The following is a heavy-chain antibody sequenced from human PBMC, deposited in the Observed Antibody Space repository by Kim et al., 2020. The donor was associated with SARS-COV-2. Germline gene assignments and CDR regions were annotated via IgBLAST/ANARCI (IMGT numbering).Heavy chain of an antibody. J-gene: IGHJ4*02. D-gene: IGHD2-2*01. Sequence: SQIFCLDSVKGRFTISRDNARNSLYLLMNGLRAEDTAVYYCARLAPAFDSWGQGTLVTVSS. V-gene: IGHV3-7*04. CDR3: ARLAPAFDS. CDR2: SQI.